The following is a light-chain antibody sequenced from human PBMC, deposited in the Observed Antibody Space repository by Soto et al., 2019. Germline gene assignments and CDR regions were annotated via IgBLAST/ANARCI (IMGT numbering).Light chain of an antibody. J-gene: IGKJ4*01. CDR2: DAS. V-gene: IGKV1-5*01. CDR1: QSVRSW. CDR3: PQYDNYTLT. Sequence: EIDITQYKSTLSASVGDRVTITCRASQSVRSWLAWYQQKQGRAPKIXIYDASSLESGVPSRFSGSGSGTECTLTIINLQPDDVVTYCCPQYDNYTLTFCGGTNVDI.